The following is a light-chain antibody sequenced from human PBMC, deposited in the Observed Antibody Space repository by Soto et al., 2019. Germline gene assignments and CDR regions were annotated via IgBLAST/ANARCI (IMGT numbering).Light chain of an antibody. CDR3: QQYNSDLWT. J-gene: IGKJ1*01. CDR1: QTISSW. CDR2: KAS. Sequence: DIQMTQSPSSLSASVGDRVTITCRASQTISSWLAWYQQKPGKAPKLLIYKASTLKSGVPSRFSGSGSGTEFTLTISRLEPEDVATHYCQQYNSDLWTLGQGTKVDIK. V-gene: IGKV1-5*03.